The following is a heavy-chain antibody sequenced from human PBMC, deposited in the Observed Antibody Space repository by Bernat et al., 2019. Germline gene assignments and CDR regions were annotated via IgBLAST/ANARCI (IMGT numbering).Heavy chain of an antibody. CDR1: GITLSSYG. CDR2: ISYDGSNK. CDR3: AKIRAYYYGSGSHQPDY. J-gene: IGHJ4*02. V-gene: IGHV3-30*18. D-gene: IGHD3-10*01. Sequence: QVQLVESGGGVVQPGRSLRLSCAASGITLSSYGMHWVRQAPGKGLEWVVVISYDGSNKYYADSVKGRFTISRDNPKNTLYLQMNSLRAEDTAVYYCAKIRAYYYGSGSHQPDYWGQGTLVTVSS.